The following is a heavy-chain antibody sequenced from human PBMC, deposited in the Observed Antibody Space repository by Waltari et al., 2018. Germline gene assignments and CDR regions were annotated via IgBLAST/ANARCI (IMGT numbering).Heavy chain of an antibody. J-gene: IGHJ6*02. CDR2: ISAYHGNT. CDR3: ARDKTPGYYYYGMDV. CDR1: GYTFTSYG. V-gene: IGHV1-18*04. Sequence: QVQLVQSGAEVKKPGASVKVSCKASGYTFTSYGISWVRQAPGQGLEWMGWISAYHGNTTYAQKVQGRVTMTTDTSTSTAYMELRSLRSDDTAVYYCARDKTPGYYYYGMDVWGQGTTVTVSS.